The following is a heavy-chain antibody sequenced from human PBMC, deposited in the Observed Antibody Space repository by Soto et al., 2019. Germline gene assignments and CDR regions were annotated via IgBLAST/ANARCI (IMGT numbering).Heavy chain of an antibody. CDR1: GFTFSSYA. Sequence: QVQLVESGGGVVQPGRSLRLSCAASGFTFSSYAMHWVRHAPGKGLEWVAVISYDGSNKYYADSVKGRFTISRDNSKNTLYLQTNSLRAEDTAVYYCARADIAVASKGLHQHWGQGTLVTVSS. D-gene: IGHD6-19*01. V-gene: IGHV3-30-3*01. J-gene: IGHJ1*01. CDR2: ISYDGSNK. CDR3: ARADIAVASKGLHQH.